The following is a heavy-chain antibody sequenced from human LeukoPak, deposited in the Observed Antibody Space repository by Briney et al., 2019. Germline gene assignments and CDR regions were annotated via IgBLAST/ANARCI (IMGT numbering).Heavy chain of an antibody. V-gene: IGHV4-61*03. CDR1: GGSVSSGSYY. CDR2: MYYSGSA. D-gene: IGHD4/OR15-4a*01. J-gene: IGHJ4*02. Sequence: SETLSLTCTVSGGSVSSGSYYWSWIRQPPGKGLEWIGYMYYSGSASYNPSLKSRVTMSVDTSKNHFSLNLTSVTAADTAVYYCARGGTQLTFPVWGQGTLVTVSS. CDR3: ARGGTQLTFPV.